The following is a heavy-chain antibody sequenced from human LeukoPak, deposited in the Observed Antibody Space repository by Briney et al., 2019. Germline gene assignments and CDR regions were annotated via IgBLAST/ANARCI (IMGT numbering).Heavy chain of an antibody. CDR3: AKDRFKSGGYIASNWFDP. J-gene: IGHJ5*02. V-gene: IGHV3-23*01. Sequence: GGSLRLSCAASGFTFSNYAMSWVRQAPGKGLEWVSGLSGNGNSANYADSVRGRFTISRDNSKSTLYLQMNSLRAEDTAVYYCAKDRFKSGGYIASNWFDPWGQGKLVIVSS. CDR1: GFTFSNYA. CDR2: LSGNGNSA. D-gene: IGHD1-26*01.